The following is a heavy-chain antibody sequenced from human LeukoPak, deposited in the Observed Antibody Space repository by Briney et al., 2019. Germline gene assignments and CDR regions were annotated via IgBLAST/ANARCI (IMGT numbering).Heavy chain of an antibody. CDR3: ARDHYYDSSGYHIDY. CDR2: INWNGGRT. V-gene: IGHV3-20*04. Sequence: PGGSLRLSCAAPGFTFDDYGMSWVRHAPGKGLEWVPGINWNGGRTGYADSVKGRFTISRDNAKNSLYLQMNSLRAEDTALYYCARDHYYDSSGYHIDYWGQGTLVTVSS. D-gene: IGHD3-22*01. J-gene: IGHJ4*02. CDR1: GFTFDDYG.